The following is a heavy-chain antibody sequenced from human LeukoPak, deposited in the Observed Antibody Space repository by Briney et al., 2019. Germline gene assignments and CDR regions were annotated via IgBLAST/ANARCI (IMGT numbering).Heavy chain of an antibody. J-gene: IGHJ6*03. V-gene: IGHV3-48*01. Sequence: PGGSLRLSCAVSGFTFSIYSMNWVRQAPGKGMKWVSYISSSSSTIYYADSVKGRFTISRDNAKNSLYLQMNSLRAEDTAVYYCARRGRDNYYYYMDVWGKGTTVTVSS. CDR2: ISSSSSTI. CDR1: GFTFSIYS. D-gene: IGHD2-21*02. CDR3: ARRGRDNYYYYMDV.